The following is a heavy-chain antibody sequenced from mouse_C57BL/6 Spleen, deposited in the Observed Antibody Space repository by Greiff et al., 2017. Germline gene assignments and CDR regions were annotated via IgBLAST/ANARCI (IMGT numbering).Heavy chain of an antibody. Sequence: QVQLQQPGAELVRPGSSVKLSCKASGYTFTSYWMHWVKQRPIQGLEWIGNIDPSDSETHYNQKFKDKATLTVDKSSSTAYMQLSSLTSEDSAVYYCARGKTLRYYAMDYWGQGTSVTVSS. CDR3: ARGKTLRYYAMDY. V-gene: IGHV1-52*01. CDR2: IDPSDSET. CDR1: GYTFTSYW. J-gene: IGHJ4*01.